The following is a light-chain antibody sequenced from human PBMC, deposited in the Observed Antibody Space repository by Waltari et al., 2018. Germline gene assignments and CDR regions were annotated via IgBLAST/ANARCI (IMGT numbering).Light chain of an antibody. V-gene: IGKV2-40*01. CDR2: GGS. CDR1: QSRLHSNGNTY. J-gene: IGKJ3*01. CDR3: VQAIAFPFT. Sequence: DIVMTQTPLSLPITPGEPASISCRSSQSRLHSNGNTYLHWYLQKPGQSPQLLIYGGSNRASGVPDRFSGSGSGTDFTLKISKVEAEDVVVYYCVQAIAFPFTFGPGTKLDIK.